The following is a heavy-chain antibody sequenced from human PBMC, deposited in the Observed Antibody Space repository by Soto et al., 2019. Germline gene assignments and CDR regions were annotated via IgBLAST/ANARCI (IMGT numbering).Heavy chain of an antibody. CDR2: INPSGGST. J-gene: IGHJ6*02. CDR1: GYTFTSYY. D-gene: IGHD6-13*01. V-gene: IGHV1-46*01. Sequence: ASVKVSCKASGYTFTSYYIHWVRQAPGQGLEWMGIINPSGGSTSYAQKFQGRVTMTRDTSTSTVYMELSSLRSEDTAVYYCARGIAAAGTDYYYYGMDVWGQGTTVTVSS. CDR3: ARGIAAAGTDYYYYGMDV.